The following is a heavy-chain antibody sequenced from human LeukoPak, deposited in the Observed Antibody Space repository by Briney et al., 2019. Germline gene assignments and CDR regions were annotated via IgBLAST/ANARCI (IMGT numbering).Heavy chain of an antibody. J-gene: IGHJ6*04. Sequence: GRSLRLSCAASGFTFSSYGMHWVRQAPGKGLEWVAVISYDGSNKYYADSVKGRFTISRDNSKNTLYLQMNSLRAEDTAVYYCAKDQIVVVPAAMYPYYYGTDVWGKGTTVTVSS. CDR3: AKDQIVVVPAAMYPYYYGTDV. CDR1: GFTFSSYG. D-gene: IGHD2-2*01. V-gene: IGHV3-30*18. CDR2: ISYDGSNK.